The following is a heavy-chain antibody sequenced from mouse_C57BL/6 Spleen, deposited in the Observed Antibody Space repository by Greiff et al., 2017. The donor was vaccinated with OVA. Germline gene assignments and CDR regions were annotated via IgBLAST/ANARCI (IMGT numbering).Heavy chain of an antibody. CDR2: IDPSDSET. CDR3: AREGDPWYFDV. V-gene: IGHV1-52*01. CDR1: GYTFTSYW. J-gene: IGHJ1*03. Sequence: QVQLKQPGAELVRPGSSVKLSCKASGYTFTSYWMHWVKQRPIQGLEWIGNIDPSDSETHYNQKFKDKATLTVDKSSSTAYMQLSSLTSEDSAVYYCAREGDPWYFDVWGTGTTVTVSS.